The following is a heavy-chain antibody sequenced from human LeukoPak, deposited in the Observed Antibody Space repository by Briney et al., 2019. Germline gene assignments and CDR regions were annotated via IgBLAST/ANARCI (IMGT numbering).Heavy chain of an antibody. CDR2: ISYDGSDQ. CDR3: AKDNTPEQLPHDY. V-gene: IGHV3-30*18. D-gene: IGHD1/OR15-1a*01. J-gene: IGHJ4*02. CDR1: GFTFTSYG. Sequence: GGSLRLSCAASGFTFTSYGMHWVRQAPGKGLEWVSVISYDGSDQYYADSVKGRFTISRDNSKNTLYLQMNSLRAADTAVYYCAKDNTPEQLPHDYWGQGTLVIVSS.